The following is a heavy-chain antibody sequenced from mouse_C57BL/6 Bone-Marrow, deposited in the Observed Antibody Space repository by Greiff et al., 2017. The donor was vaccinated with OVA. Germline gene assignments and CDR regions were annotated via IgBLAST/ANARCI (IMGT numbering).Heavy chain of an antibody. Sequence: LQQSGPELVKPGASVKISCKASGYSFTSYSIHWVKQRPGQGLEWIGWIYPGSGNTKYNEKFKGKATLTADTSSSTAYMQLSSLTSEDSAVYYCARWVWNYYGSSQYYFDYWGQGTTLTVSS. CDR3: ARWVWNYYGSSQYYFDY. J-gene: IGHJ2*01. D-gene: IGHD1-1*01. V-gene: IGHV1-66*01. CDR1: GYSFTSYS. CDR2: IYPGSGNT.